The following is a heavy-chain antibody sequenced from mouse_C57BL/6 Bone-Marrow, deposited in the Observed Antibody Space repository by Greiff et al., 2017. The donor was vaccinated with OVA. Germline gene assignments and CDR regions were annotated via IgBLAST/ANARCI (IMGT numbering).Heavy chain of an antibody. D-gene: IGHD1-1*01. CDR1: GYAFSSSW. Sequence: QVQLQQSGPELVKPGASVKISCKASGYAFSSSWMNWVKQRPGKGLEWIGRIYPGDGDTNYNGKFKGKATLTADKSSSTAYMQLSSLTSEDSAVYFCARAIVIITTVVATPFDYWGQGTTLTVSS. J-gene: IGHJ2*01. V-gene: IGHV1-82*01. CDR3: ARAIVIITTVVATPFDY. CDR2: IYPGDGDT.